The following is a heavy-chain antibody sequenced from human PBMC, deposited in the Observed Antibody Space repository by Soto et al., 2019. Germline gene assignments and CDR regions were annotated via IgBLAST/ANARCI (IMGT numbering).Heavy chain of an antibody. CDR2: INPNTGDT. CDR1: GYTLTDYY. D-gene: IGHD5-12*01. Sequence: QGQLLHCGAEVKKPGASVKVSCTASGYTLTDYYMHWVRQAPGQGLEWMGWINPNTGDTNYAQKFQGRVTMTRDTSISTAYMELSRLRSDDTAMYYCAREPRGCSGYVVYHYGMDVWGQGTTVTVSS. J-gene: IGHJ6*02. V-gene: IGHV1-2*02. CDR3: AREPRGCSGYVVYHYGMDV.